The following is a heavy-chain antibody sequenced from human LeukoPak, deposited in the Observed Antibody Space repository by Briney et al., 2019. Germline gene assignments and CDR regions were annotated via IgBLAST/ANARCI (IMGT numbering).Heavy chain of an antibody. CDR3: ARDLGADFWSVSYGMDV. CDR2: IKEDGREK. Sequence: PGGSLRLSCATSGFTFSSSWMSWVRQAPGKGLECVANIKEDGREKYYVDSVKGRFTISRDNAKNSLYLQMSSLRAEDTAVYHCARDLGADFWSVSYGMDVWGQGTTVTVSS. V-gene: IGHV3-7*01. J-gene: IGHJ6*02. D-gene: IGHD3-3*01. CDR1: GFTFSSSW.